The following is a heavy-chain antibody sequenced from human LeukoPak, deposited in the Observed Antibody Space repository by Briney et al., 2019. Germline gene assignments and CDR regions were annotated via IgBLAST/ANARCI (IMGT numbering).Heavy chain of an antibody. CDR3: ARVRSDILTGYKRKDAKSEIDAFDI. CDR2: IYYSGST. V-gene: IGHV4-59*01. D-gene: IGHD3-9*01. Sequence: PSETLSLTCTVSGGSISSYYWSWIRQPPGKGLEWIGYIYYSGSTNYNPSLKSRVTISVDTSKNQFSLKLSSVTAADTAVYYCARVRSDILTGYKRKDAKSEIDAFDIWGQGTMVTVSS. J-gene: IGHJ3*02. CDR1: GGSISSYY.